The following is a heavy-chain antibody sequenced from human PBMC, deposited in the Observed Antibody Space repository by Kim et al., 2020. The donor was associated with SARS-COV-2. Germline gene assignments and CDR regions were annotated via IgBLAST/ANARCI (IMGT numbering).Heavy chain of an antibody. D-gene: IGHD2-21*02. CDR1: GFTFSSYS. CDR2: ISSSSSTI. Sequence: GGSLRLSCAASGFTFSSYSMNWVRQAPGKGLEWVSYISSSSSTIYYADSVKGRFTISRDNAKNSLYLQMNSLRDEDTAVYYCARDSPGDIVVVTAQLDYYCGMDVWGQGTTVTVSS. V-gene: IGHV3-48*02. CDR3: ARDSPGDIVVVTAQLDYYCGMDV. J-gene: IGHJ6*02.